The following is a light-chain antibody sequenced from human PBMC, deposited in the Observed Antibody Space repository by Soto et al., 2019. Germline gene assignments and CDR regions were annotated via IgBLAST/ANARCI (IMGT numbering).Light chain of an antibody. CDR1: QSVSSY. CDR3: QKRSTWPPYT. V-gene: IGKV3-11*01. J-gene: IGKJ2*01. CDR2: DAS. Sequence: EIVLTQSPATLSLSPGERATLSCRASQSVSSYLAWYQQKPGQAPRLLIYDASNRATGIPARFSGSGSGTDLTHPTTSIEPKDFAVNSRQKRSTWPPYTFGQGTKRKIK.